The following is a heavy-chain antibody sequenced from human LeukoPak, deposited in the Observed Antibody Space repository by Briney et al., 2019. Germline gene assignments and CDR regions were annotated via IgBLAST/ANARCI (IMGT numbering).Heavy chain of an antibody. CDR2: MNDDGSGI. CDR3: ARETTVSREWYFDL. CDR1: GLTFINAW. D-gene: IGHD4-17*01. Sequence: GGSLRLSCATSGLTFINAWMSWFRQAPGKGLVWVSRMNDDGSGISYADSVKGRFTISRDHAKNTLYLQMNSLRAEDTAVYYCARETTVSREWYFDLWGRGTLVTVAS. V-gene: IGHV3-74*01. J-gene: IGHJ2*01.